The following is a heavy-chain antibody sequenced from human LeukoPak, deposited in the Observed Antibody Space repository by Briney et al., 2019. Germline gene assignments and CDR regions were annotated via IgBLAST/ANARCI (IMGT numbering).Heavy chain of an antibody. CDR1: GGSLSGYY. CDR2: IHHDGRT. CDR3: ARDVVPRDYGDTLNAYDL. J-gene: IGHJ3*01. V-gene: IGHV4-34*01. Sequence: SETLSLTCAVSGGSLSGYYWSWIRQSPGKGLEWMGDIHHDGRTKYKSSFKSRITIFLVSSKNEVSLRLSPVTPADTALYFCARDVVPRDYGDTLNAYDLWGQGTMVSVS. D-gene: IGHD4-17*01.